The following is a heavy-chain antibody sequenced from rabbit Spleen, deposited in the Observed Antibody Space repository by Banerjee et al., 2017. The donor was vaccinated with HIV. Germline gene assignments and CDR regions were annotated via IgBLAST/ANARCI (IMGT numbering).Heavy chain of an antibody. J-gene: IGHJ4*01. D-gene: IGHD8-1*01. V-gene: IGHV1S47*01. Sequence: QEQLVESGGGLVQPGGSLKLSCKASGIDFSTYAINWVRQAPGKGLEWIAYIYPKHGSTDHASWVNGRFTISLDNAQNTVFLQMTSLTAADTATYFCVRAGSSNYLEYFNLWGPGTLVTVS. CDR1: GIDFSTYA. CDR2: IYPKHGST. CDR3: VRAGSSNYLEYFNL.